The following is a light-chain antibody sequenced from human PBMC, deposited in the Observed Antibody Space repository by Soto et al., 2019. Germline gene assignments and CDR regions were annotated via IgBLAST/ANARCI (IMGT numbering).Light chain of an antibody. CDR3: QHRSNWPPIT. V-gene: IGKV3-11*01. Sequence: EIVLTQSPATLSLSPGERATLSCRASQSVSSYLAWYQQKFGRAPRLLIYDASNRATGIPARFSGSGSGTDFTLTISSLEPEDFAVYYCQHRSNWPPITFGQGTRVEIK. CDR2: DAS. CDR1: QSVSSY. J-gene: IGKJ5*01.